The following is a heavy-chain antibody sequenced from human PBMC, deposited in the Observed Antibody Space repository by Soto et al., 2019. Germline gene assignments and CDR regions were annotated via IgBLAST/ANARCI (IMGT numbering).Heavy chain of an antibody. J-gene: IGHJ1*01. CDR1: RYPFSGYS. D-gene: IGHD6-6*01. V-gene: IGHV1-18*04. CDR2: ISTYNGKT. Sequence: ASVKVSCKASRYPFSGYSMSWVRQAPGQGLEWMGLISTYNGKTNSAQKLQGRVTMTTDTATSTAYMELRSLRSEDTAVYYCERDSIASPPRYFQHWGQGTLVTVSS. CDR3: ERDSIASPPRYFQH.